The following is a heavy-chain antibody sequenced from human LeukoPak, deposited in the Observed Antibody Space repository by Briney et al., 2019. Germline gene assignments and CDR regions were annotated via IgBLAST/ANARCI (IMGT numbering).Heavy chain of an antibody. D-gene: IGHD3-10*01. CDR3: ARGDLITMVRGAWFDP. CDR1: GGSISSRTYH. V-gene: IGHV4-39*01. J-gene: IGHJ5*02. Sequence: SETLSLTCTVSGGSISSRTYHWGWIRQTPGRGLEWIGNINYGGSATYNPSLKNRVTISVDTSKNQFSLKLSSVTAADTAVYYCARGDLITMVRGAWFDPWGQGTLVTVSS. CDR2: INYGGSA.